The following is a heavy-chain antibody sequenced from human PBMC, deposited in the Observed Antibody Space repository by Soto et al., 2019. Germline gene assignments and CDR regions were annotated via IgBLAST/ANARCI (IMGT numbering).Heavy chain of an antibody. D-gene: IGHD6-19*01. CDR3: ARLIAVAGTVHYYYGMDV. J-gene: IGHJ6*02. CDR1: GYSFTSYW. Sequence: PGESLKLSCKVSGYSFTSYWISWVRQMPGKGLEWMGRIDPSDSYTNYSPSFQGHVTISADKSISTAYLQWSSLKASATAMYYCARLIAVAGTVHYYYGMDVWGQGTTVTVSS. V-gene: IGHV5-10-1*01. CDR2: IDPSDSYT.